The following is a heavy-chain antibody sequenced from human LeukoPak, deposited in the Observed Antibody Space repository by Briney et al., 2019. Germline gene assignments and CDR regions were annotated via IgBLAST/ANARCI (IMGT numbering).Heavy chain of an antibody. J-gene: IGHJ4*02. CDR2: IVVGSGNT. CDR3: AADPSYSSGYRYYFDY. CDR1: GFTFISSA. Sequence: SVKVSCKTSGFTFISSAVQWVRQARGQRLEWIGWIVVGSGNTNYAQKFQERVTITRDMSTSTAYMELSSLRSEDAAVYYCAADPSYSSGYRYYFDYWGQGTLVTVSS. V-gene: IGHV1-58*01. D-gene: IGHD3-22*01.